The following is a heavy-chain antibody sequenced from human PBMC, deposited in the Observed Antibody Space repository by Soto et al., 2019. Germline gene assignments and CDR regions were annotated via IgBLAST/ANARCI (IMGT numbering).Heavy chain of an antibody. CDR1: GFSLSNARMG. J-gene: IGHJ4*02. CDR3: GRFRPVGGAAGGYFDY. Sequence: QVTLKESGPVLVKPTETLTLTCTVSGFSLSNARMGVSWIRQPPGKALEWLAHIFSNDEKSYSTSLKSRLTISKDPSHSQVVLIMTNMDPVDTATYYCGRFRPVGGAAGGYFDYWGQGTLVTVSS. CDR2: IFSNDEK. D-gene: IGHD6-19*01. V-gene: IGHV2-26*01.